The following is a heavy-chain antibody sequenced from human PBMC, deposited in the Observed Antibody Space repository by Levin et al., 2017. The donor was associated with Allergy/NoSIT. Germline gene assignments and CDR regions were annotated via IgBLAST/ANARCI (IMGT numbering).Heavy chain of an antibody. Sequence: GESLKISCAASGFTFSSYWMTWVRQAPGKGLEWVANIKQDGSGKYYVDSVKGRFTISRDNAKNSLYLQMNSLRAEDTAVYYCVGYSSGWYDNHWGQGTLVTVSS. CDR3: VGYSSGWYDNH. CDR2: IKQDGSGK. J-gene: IGHJ5*02. D-gene: IGHD6-19*01. V-gene: IGHV3-7*01. CDR1: GFTFSSYW.